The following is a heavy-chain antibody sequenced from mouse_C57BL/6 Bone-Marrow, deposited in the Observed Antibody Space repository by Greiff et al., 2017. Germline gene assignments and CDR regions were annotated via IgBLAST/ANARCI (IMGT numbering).Heavy chain of an antibody. J-gene: IGHJ2*01. CDR3: ARWGLRRGDY. CDR1: GYTFTSYW. V-gene: IGHV1-64*01. D-gene: IGHD2-13*01. Sequence: QVQLQQPGAELVKPGASVKLSCKDSGYTFTSYWMHWVKQRPGQGLEWIGMIHPNSGSTNYNEKFKSKATLTVDKSSSTAYMQLSSLTSEDSAVYYCARWGLRRGDYWGQGTTLTVSS. CDR2: IHPNSGST.